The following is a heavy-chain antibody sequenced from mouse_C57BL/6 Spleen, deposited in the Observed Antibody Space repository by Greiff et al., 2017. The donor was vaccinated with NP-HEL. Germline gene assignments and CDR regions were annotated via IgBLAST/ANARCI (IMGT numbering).Heavy chain of an antibody. CDR1: GYTFTSYW. Sequence: QVQLQQPGAELVRPGSSVKLSCKASGYTFTSYWMDWVKQRPGQGLEWIGNIYPSDSETHYNQKFKDKATLTVDKSSSTAYMQLSSLTSEDSAVYYCARELRLRIYYAMDYWGQGTSVTVSS. V-gene: IGHV1-61*01. D-gene: IGHD3-2*02. J-gene: IGHJ4*01. CDR2: IYPSDSET. CDR3: ARELRLRIYYAMDY.